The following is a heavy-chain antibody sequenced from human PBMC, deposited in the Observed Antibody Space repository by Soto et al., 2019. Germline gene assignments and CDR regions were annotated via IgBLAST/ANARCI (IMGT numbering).Heavy chain of an antibody. V-gene: IGHV4-61*01. J-gene: IGHJ5*02. D-gene: IGHD5-12*01. CDR2: IYYTGST. Sequence: SETLSLTCTVSGGSVSGGSYYWNWIRQPPGKGLEWIGYIYYTGSTNYNPSLKSRVTISVDTSKNQFSLNLSSLTAADTAVYYCARDGEVASNLHGVDLGGEGTLVTVPS. CDR1: GGSVSGGSYY. CDR3: ARDGEVASNLHGVDL.